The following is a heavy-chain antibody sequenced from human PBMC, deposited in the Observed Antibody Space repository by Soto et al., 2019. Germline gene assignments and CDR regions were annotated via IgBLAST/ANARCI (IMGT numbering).Heavy chain of an antibody. CDR1: GFTFSSYS. J-gene: IGHJ5*02. D-gene: IGHD2-15*01. V-gene: IGHV3-21*01. Sequence: PGGFLRLSCAASGFTFSSYSMNWVRQAPGKGLEWVSSISSSSSYIYYADSVKGRFTISRDNAKNSLYLQMNSLRAEDTAVYYCASLKDPHSETRYCSGGSCPKLFVPWRQGTLVTVSS. CDR2: ISSSSSYI. CDR3: ASLKDPHSETRYCSGGSCPKLFVP.